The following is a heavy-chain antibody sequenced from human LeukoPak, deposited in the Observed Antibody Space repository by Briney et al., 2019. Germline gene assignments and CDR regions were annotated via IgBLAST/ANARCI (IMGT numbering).Heavy chain of an antibody. CDR1: GGSISSGGSY. J-gene: IGHJ4*02. CDR2: IYYSGST. V-gene: IGHV4-31*03. D-gene: IGHD3-22*01. CDR3: ARGYDSSGYYDY. Sequence: PSETLSLTCTVSGGSISSGGSYWSWIRQHPGKGLEWIGYIYYSGSTYYNPSLKGRVTISVDTSKNQFSLKLSSVPAADTAVYYCARGYDSSGYYDYWGQGTLVTVSS.